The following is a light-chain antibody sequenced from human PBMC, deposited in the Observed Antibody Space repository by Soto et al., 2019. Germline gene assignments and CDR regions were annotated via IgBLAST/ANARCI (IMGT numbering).Light chain of an antibody. J-gene: IGLJ1*01. CDR2: EVS. CDR1: SSDVGGYNS. CDR3: SSYTSTSSYV. Sequence: QSVPTPPSSVSWSPGQSITVSCTVTSSDVGGYNSVSWYQQHPGKPPKLIIYEVSNRPSGVSDRFSGSKSGNTASLTISGLQAEDEADYYCSSYTSTSSYVFATGTKVTVL. V-gene: IGLV2-14*03.